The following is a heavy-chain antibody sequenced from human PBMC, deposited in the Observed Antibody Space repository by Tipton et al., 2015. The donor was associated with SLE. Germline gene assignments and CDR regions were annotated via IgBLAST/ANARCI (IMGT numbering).Heavy chain of an antibody. J-gene: IGHJ3*02. Sequence: TLSLTCTVSGGFISSSSYYWGWIRQPPGEGLEWIGSMYNSGNTFYNPSLKSRVTISLDMSKNQFSLKLSSVTAADTAVYYCATSFIYSDWGAFHIWGQGTMVTVSS. CDR2: MYNSGNT. CDR1: GGFISSSSYY. D-gene: IGHD4-11*01. CDR3: ATSFIYSDWGAFHI. V-gene: IGHV4-39*07.